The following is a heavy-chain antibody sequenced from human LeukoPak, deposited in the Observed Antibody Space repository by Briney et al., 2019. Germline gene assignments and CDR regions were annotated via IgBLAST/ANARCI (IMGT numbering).Heavy chain of an antibody. J-gene: IGHJ6*03. CDR1: GFSFSSYN. Sequence: GGSLRLSCAASGFSFSSYNMNWVRQAPGKGLEWVSSISSGSSNIYYADSMKGRFTISRDNAKNSLYLQMNSLRAEDTAVCYCARVNSGYPYYMDVWGKGTTVTVSS. CDR2: ISSGSSNI. V-gene: IGHV3-21*04. D-gene: IGHD5-12*01. CDR3: ARVNSGYPYYMDV.